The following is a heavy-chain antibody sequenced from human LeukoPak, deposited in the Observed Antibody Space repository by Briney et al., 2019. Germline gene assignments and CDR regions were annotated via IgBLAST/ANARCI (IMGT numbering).Heavy chain of an antibody. V-gene: IGHV3-30-3*01. CDR3: ARAYTALDY. CDR1: GFTFNKYP. Sequence: GGSLRLSCAASGFTFNKYPMHWVRQAPGKGLEWVAVISYDGNNKYYADSVKGRFTISRDNSKNSVDLQMNSLRDEDTAVYYCARAYTALDYWGQGTLVTVSS. CDR2: ISYDGNNK. D-gene: IGHD5-18*01. J-gene: IGHJ4*02.